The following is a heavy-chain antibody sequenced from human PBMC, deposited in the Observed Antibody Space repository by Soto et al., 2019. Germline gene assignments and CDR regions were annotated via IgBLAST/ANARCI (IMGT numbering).Heavy chain of an antibody. Sequence: KASETLSLTCTVSGDSITSGDYYWSWIRQPPGKGLEWIGYIHHTGGTYYNPSLKSRITISLDTSKNQFSLKLTSVTAADTALYFCARDLAYKHWYDPWGQGTLVTVSS. CDR3: ARDLAYKHWYDP. D-gene: IGHD1-1*01. V-gene: IGHV4-30-4*01. CDR2: IHHTGGT. J-gene: IGHJ5*02. CDR1: GDSITSGDYY.